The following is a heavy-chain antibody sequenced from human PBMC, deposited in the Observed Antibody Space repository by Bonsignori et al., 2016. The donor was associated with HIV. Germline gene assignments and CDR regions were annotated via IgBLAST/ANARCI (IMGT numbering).Heavy chain of an antibody. Sequence: GSLRLSCAVSGYSISSGYYWGWIRQPPGKGLEWIGSIYHSGSTYYNPSLKSRVTISVDTSKNQFSLKLSSVTAADTAVYYCARHGPIFGLSILNWFDPWGQGTLVTVSS. CDR3: ARHGPIFGLSILNWFDP. J-gene: IGHJ5*02. V-gene: IGHV4-38-2*01. CDR1: GYSISSGYY. D-gene: IGHD2-2*01. CDR2: IYHSGST.